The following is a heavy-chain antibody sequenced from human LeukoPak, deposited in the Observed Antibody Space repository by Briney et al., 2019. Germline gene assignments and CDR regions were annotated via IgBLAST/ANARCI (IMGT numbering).Heavy chain of an antibody. Sequence: GGSLRLSCAASGFTFSSYWMSWVRQAPGEGLEWVANIKQDGSEKYYVDSVRGRFTISRDNAENSVYLRMNSLRDEDTAVYYCTRGGRNTSYYWYYWGQGTLVTVSS. CDR1: GFTFSSYW. CDR3: TRGGRNTSYYWYY. V-gene: IGHV3-7*01. J-gene: IGHJ4*02. D-gene: IGHD1-26*01. CDR2: IKQDGSEK.